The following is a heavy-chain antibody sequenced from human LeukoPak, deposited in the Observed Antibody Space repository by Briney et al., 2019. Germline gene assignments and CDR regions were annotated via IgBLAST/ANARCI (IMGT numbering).Heavy chain of an antibody. Sequence: GESLKISCKGSGYSFTSYWIGWVRQMPGKGLEWVGIIYPDDSDTRYSPSFQGQVTISADKSISTAYLQWSSLKASDTAMYYCARQGPCGGDCYYNWFDPWGQGTLVTVSS. CDR2: IYPDDSDT. V-gene: IGHV5-51*01. D-gene: IGHD2-21*02. CDR1: GYSFTSYW. CDR3: ARQGPCGGDCYYNWFDP. J-gene: IGHJ5*02.